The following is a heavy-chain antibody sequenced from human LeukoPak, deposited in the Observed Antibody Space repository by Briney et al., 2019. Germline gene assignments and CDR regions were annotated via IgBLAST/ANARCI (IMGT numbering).Heavy chain of an antibody. D-gene: IGHD5-12*01. CDR1: GFTFRTYS. J-gene: IGHJ4*02. V-gene: IGHV3-21*01. CDR2: ISGSTSYI. Sequence: GGSLRLSCAASGFTFRTYSMDWVRQAPGKGLEWVSSISGSTSYIYYADSVKGRFTISRDNTKNSLYLQMNSLRAEDTAVYYCARDPWGGYSYWGQGILVIVSS. CDR3: ARDPWGGYSY.